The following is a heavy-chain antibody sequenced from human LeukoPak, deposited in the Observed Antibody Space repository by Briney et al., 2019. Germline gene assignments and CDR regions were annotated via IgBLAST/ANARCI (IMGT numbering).Heavy chain of an antibody. CDR2: ISGSGGGT. Sequence: GGSLRLSCAASGFTFSNYGMNWVRQAPGKGLEWVSTISGSGGGTYYADSVKGRFTISRDNSRNTLYLQMNSLRAEDTAVYYCAKDMHIDYPNWFDPWGQGTLVTVSS. D-gene: IGHD4-11*01. V-gene: IGHV3-23*01. J-gene: IGHJ5*02. CDR3: AKDMHIDYPNWFDP. CDR1: GFTFSNYG.